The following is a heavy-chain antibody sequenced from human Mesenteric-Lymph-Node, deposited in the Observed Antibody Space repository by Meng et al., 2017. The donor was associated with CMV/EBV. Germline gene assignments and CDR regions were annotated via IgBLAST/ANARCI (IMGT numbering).Heavy chain of an antibody. CDR3: ARVGGYFDWLLRENNYYYYGMDV. CDR2: IRHDSYSK. Sequence: GESLKISCAGSGFTFGNYAMHWVRQAPGKGLEWVAFIRHDSYSKYYVDSVAGRFTISRDNSRKTLYLQMNSLRAEDTAVYYCARVGGYFDWLLRENNYYYYGMDVWGQGTTVTVSS. D-gene: IGHD3-9*01. V-gene: IGHV3-30*02. J-gene: IGHJ6*02. CDR1: GFTFGNYA.